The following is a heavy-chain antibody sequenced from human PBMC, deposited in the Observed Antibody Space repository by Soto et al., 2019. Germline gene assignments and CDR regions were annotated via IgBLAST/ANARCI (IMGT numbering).Heavy chain of an antibody. D-gene: IGHD2-2*01. V-gene: IGHV1-18*04. CDR3: VRDQKYFRVNGNWFDS. CDR2: VSGNNGAP. Sequence: GASVKVSCKASGYTSADFGISWVLQAPGQGLEWMGWVSGNNGAPNPAPKVQGRITMTLDTSTGVSYMALRSLRSDDTAIYYCVRDQKYFRVNGNWFDSWGQGTLVTVSS. CDR1: GYTSADFG. J-gene: IGHJ5*01.